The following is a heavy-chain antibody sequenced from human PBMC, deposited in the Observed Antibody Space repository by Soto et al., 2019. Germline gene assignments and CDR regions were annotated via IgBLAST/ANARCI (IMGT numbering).Heavy chain of an antibody. J-gene: IGHJ3*02. CDR3: ASGTWRCSSTCCYVYAFDI. CDR2: IYYSGIT. V-gene: IGHV4-31*03. D-gene: IGHD2-2*01. Sequence: QVQLQESGPGLVKPSQTLSLPCTVSGCSISSGGYYWSWIRQHPGKGLEWIGYIYYSGITYYNPSLKGRVTISLDTSKNQFSLKLSSVTAADTAVYYGASGTWRCSSTCCYVYAFDIWGQGTMVTVSS. CDR1: GCSISSGGYY.